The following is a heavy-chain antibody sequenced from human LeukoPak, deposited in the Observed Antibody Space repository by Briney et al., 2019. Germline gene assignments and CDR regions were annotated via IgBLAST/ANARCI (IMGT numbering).Heavy chain of an antibody. V-gene: IGHV3-33*01. Sequence: GRSLRLSCAASGFTFSSYGMHWVRQAPGKGLEWVALIWSDGSNKYYVDSVKGRFTFSRDNSKNTLYLQMNSLRAEDTAVYYCARDHSYGLYLDYWGQGTLVTVSS. CDR3: ARDHSYGLYLDY. CDR2: IWSDGSNK. D-gene: IGHD5-18*01. J-gene: IGHJ4*02. CDR1: GFTFSSYG.